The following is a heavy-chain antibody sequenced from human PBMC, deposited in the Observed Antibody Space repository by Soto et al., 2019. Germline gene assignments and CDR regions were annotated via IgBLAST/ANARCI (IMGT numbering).Heavy chain of an antibody. CDR2: INPGGVST. CDR1: GYTFTTYY. J-gene: IGHJ2*01. D-gene: IGHD4-17*01. V-gene: IGHV1-46*01. Sequence: QVQLVQSGAEVTKPGASVEVSCKASGYTFTTYYIHWVRHAPGQGLEWMGVINPGGVSTKYAQKFQARVPMTSDTSTSTVYMDLSSLISEDTAVYFCARGGNGDNVGYWYFDLWGRGTLVTVSP. CDR3: ARGGNGDNVGYWYFDL.